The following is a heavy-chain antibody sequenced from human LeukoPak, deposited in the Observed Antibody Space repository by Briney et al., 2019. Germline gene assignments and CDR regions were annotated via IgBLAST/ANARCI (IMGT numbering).Heavy chain of an antibody. D-gene: IGHD2-15*01. CDR3: ARDSEVAATPFDY. CDR2: IKQDGSEK. CDR1: GFTFSSYG. Sequence: GGSLRLSCAASGFTFSSYGMSWVRQAPGKGLEWVANIKQDGSEKYYVDSVKGRFTISRDNAKNSLYLQMNSLRAEDTAVYYCARDSEVAATPFDYWGRGTLVTVSS. J-gene: IGHJ4*02. V-gene: IGHV3-7*01.